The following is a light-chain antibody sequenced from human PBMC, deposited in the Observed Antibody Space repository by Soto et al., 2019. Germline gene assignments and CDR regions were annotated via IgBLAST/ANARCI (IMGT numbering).Light chain of an antibody. J-gene: IGKJ4*01. CDR2: WAS. V-gene: IGKV4-1*01. Sequence: DIVMTQSPDSLAVSLGERATIHCKSSQSVLYSSNNKNYLAWYQQKPGQPPKLLIYWASTRESGVPDRFSGSGSGTDFTLTISSLQAEDVAAYYCQQYYSSPLTFGGGTKVDIK. CDR3: QQYYSSPLT. CDR1: QSVLYSSNNKNY.